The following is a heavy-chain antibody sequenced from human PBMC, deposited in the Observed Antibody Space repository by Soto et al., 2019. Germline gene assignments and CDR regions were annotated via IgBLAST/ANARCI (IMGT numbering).Heavy chain of an antibody. CDR1: GGSISSGGYY. D-gene: IGHD2-15*01. CDR2: IYYSGST. CDR3: VRTPDH. V-gene: IGHV4-31*03. J-gene: IGHJ4*02. Sequence: QVQLQESGPGLVKPPQTLSLTCTVSGGSISSGGYYWSWIRQHPGKGLEWIGYIYYSGSTYYNPSHKRRITISVDTSKTQFSLKLSSVTAADKALCYCVRTPDHCGQGTLVSVSS.